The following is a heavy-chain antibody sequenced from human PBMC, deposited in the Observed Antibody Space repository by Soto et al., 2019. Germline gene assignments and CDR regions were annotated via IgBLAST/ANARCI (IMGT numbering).Heavy chain of an antibody. V-gene: IGHV1-69*01. CDR1: GGTFSTYP. CDR2: IIPLFGTT. Sequence: QVQLVQSGAEVRMPGSSVKGSCKACGGTFSTYPINWVRQAPGQGLEWMGGIIPLFGTTNYAQKFKGRVTITADESTSTAYMELSSLRAEDAAVYYCARGATHGSSWYFWFDPWGQGTLVTVSS. D-gene: IGHD6-13*01. J-gene: IGHJ5*02. CDR3: ARGATHGSSWYFWFDP.